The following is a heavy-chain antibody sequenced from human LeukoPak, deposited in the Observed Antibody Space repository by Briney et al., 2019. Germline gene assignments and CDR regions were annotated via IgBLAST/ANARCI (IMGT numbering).Heavy chain of an antibody. Sequence: GGSLRLSCAASGFTVSSYYMSRDRQAPGKGLEWVSVIYSNGNKYYADSVRGRFTISRDSPWNTLSLQMNSLRAEDTAVYYCARDGIVPAAISWGYYYHYYMDVWGNGTTVIVSS. CDR1: GFTVSSYY. J-gene: IGHJ6*03. V-gene: IGHV3-66*01. CDR3: ARDGIVPAAISWGYYYHYYMDV. D-gene: IGHD2-2*02. CDR2: IYSNGNK.